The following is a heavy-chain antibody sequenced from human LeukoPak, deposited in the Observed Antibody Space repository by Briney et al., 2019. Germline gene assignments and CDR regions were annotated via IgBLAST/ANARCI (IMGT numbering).Heavy chain of an antibody. CDR3: ARQLMITFGGVIVSGFDY. V-gene: IGHV4-39*01. CDR1: GGSISNSSYY. Sequence: KASETLSLTCTVSGGSISNSSYYWDWIRQPPGKGLEWIGSIYYSGSTYYNPSLKSRVTISVDTSKNQFSLKLSSVTAADTAVYYCARQLMITFGGVIVSGFDYWGQGTLVTVCS. CDR2: IYYSGST. D-gene: IGHD3-16*02. J-gene: IGHJ4*02.